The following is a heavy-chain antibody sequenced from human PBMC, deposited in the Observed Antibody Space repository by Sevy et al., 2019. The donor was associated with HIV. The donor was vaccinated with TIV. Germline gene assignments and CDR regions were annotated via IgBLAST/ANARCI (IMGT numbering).Heavy chain of an antibody. CDR1: GFTVSSNY. D-gene: IGHD3-22*01. V-gene: IGHV3-66*01. CDR2: IYSGGST. J-gene: IGHJ3*02. CDR3: ARWGRYYYDSSGYPDAFDI. Sequence: GGSLRLSCAASGFTVSSNYMSWVHQAPGKGLEWVSVIYSGGSTYYADSVKGRFTISRDNSKNTLYLQMNSLRAEDTAVYYCARWGRYYYDSSGYPDAFDIWGQGTMVTVS.